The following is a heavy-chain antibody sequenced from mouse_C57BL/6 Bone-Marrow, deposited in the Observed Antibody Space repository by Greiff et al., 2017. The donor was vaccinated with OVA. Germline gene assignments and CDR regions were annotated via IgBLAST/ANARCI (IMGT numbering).Heavy chain of an antibody. V-gene: IGHV14-2*01. D-gene: IGHD1-1*01. CDR3: ARRDYYGSSYYFDY. J-gene: IGHJ2*01. CDR1: GFNIKDYY. CDR2: IDPEDGET. Sequence: EVKLQESGAELVKPGASVKLSCTASGFNIKDYYMHWVKQRTEQGPEWIGRIDPEDGETKYAPKFQGKATITADTSSNTAYLQLSSLTSEDTAVYYCARRDYYGSSYYFDYWGQGTTLTVSS.